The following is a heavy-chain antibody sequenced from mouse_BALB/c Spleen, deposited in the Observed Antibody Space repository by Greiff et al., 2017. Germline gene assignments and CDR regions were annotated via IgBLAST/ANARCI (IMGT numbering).Heavy chain of an antibody. Sequence: VQLQQSGAELVKPGASVKLSCTASGFNIKDTYMHWVKQRPEQGLEWIGRIDPANGNTKYDPKFQGKATITADTSSNTAYLQLSSLTSEDTAVYFCAGSGYYPFDYWGQGTLVTVSA. J-gene: IGHJ3*01. D-gene: IGHD2-3*01. V-gene: IGHV14-3*02. CDR3: AGSGYYPFDY. CDR1: GFNIKDTY. CDR2: IDPANGNT.